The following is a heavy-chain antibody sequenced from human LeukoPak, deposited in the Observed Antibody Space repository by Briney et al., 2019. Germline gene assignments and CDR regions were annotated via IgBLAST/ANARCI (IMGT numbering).Heavy chain of an antibody. CDR1: GGSISSHY. CDR2: INYSGSA. D-gene: IGHD3-10*01. J-gene: IGHJ5*02. CDR3: ARKMSGGESLDP. V-gene: IGHV4-59*11. Sequence: SETLSLTCTVSGGSISSHYWSWIRQPPGKGLEWIGYINYSGSANYNPSLASRVTISVDTSKNQFSLRLSSVTAADMAVYYCARKMSGGESLDPWGQGTLVTVSS.